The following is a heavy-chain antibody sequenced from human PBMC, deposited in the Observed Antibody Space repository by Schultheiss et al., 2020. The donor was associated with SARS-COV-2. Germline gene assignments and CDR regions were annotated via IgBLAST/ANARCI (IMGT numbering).Heavy chain of an antibody. CDR3: TTGRGGTHYYYYMDV. CDR1: GFTFSSYG. CDR2: IKSKTDGGTT. V-gene: IGHV3-15*01. J-gene: IGHJ6*03. Sequence: GGSLRLSCAASGFTFSSYGMHWVRQAPGKGLEWVGRIKSKTDGGTTDYAAPVKGRFTISRDDSKNTLYLQMNSLKTEDTAVYYCTTGRGGTHYYYYMDVWGKGTTVTVSS. D-gene: IGHD2-15*01.